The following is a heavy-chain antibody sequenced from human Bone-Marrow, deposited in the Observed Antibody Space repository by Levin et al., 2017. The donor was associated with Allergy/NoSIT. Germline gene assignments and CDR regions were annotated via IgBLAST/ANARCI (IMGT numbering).Heavy chain of an antibody. V-gene: IGHV3-66*01. J-gene: IGHJ4*02. D-gene: IGHD2-8*02. CDR1: GFTVSSNY. CDR2: IYSEGTT. CDR3: ARDGGVQVGGDY. Sequence: GESLKISCVASGFTVSSNYMRWVRQAPGKGLEWVSLIYSEGTTDYADSVKGRFTISRDKSKNTLYHQMNSLRVEDTAVYYCARDGGVQVGGDYVGQGTLVIVSS.